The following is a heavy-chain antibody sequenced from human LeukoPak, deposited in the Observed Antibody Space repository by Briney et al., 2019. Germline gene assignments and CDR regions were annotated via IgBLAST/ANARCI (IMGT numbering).Heavy chain of an antibody. CDR1: GYTFTSYG. J-gene: IGHJ6*03. Sequence: GSVKVSCKASGYTFTSYGISWVRQAPGQGLEWMGWISAYNGNTNYAQKLQGRVTMTTDTSTSTAYMKLRSLRSDDTAVYYCARAAGDYYYYYMDVWGKGTTVTISS. CDR3: ARAAGDYYYYYMDV. D-gene: IGHD3-10*01. CDR2: ISAYNGNT. V-gene: IGHV1-18*01.